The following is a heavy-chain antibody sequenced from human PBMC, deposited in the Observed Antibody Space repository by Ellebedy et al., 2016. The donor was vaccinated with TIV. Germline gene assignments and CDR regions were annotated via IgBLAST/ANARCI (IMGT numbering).Heavy chain of an antibody. CDR2: ISVYNGNT. CDR3: ARDPRGTTVVLPIDT. V-gene: IGHV1-18*01. J-gene: IGHJ5*02. Sequence: AASVKVSCKASGYTFTSYGISWVRQAAAQGLDWMGGISVYNGNTNYAQKLQGRVTMTTDTSTSTAYMELRSLRSDDTAVYYCARDPRGTTVVLPIDTWGQGTLVAVSS. CDR1: GYTFTSYG. D-gene: IGHD4-23*01.